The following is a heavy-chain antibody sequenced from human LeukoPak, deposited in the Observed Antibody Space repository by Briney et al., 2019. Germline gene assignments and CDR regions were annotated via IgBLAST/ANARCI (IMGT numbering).Heavy chain of an antibody. CDR1: GFTLTNYA. J-gene: IGHJ6*03. V-gene: IGHV3-23*01. CDR2: ISGNGGHT. D-gene: IGHD3-9*01. Sequence: GGSLRLSCAASGFTLTNYAMTWVGQAPGKGLEWVSGISGNGGHTFYADSVKGRFIISRDNSKNTLYLQMNSLRAEDTAVYYCAKAGLSHIILTGSREWYMDVWGTGTTVTASS. CDR3: AKAGLSHIILTGSREWYMDV.